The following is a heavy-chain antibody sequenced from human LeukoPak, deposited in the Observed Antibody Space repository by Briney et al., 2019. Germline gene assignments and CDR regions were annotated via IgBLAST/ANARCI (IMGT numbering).Heavy chain of an antibody. CDR2: ISSNGGNT. CDR1: GFTFSTYA. Sequence: GGSLRLSCAASGFTFSTYAMHWVRQAPGKGLEYVSAISSNGGNTYYANSVKGRFTISRDNSKNTLYLQMNSLRAEDTAVYYCAKGIEATINHAFDIWGQGTMVTVSS. V-gene: IGHV3-64*01. D-gene: IGHD5-12*01. J-gene: IGHJ3*02. CDR3: AKGIEATINHAFDI.